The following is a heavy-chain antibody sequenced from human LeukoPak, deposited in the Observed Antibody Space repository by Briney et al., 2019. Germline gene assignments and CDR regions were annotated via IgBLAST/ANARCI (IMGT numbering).Heavy chain of an antibody. J-gene: IGHJ4*02. CDR2: IKQDGSEK. Sequence: GGSLRLSCAASGFTFSSYAMSWVRQAPGKGLEWVANIKQDGSEKYYVDSVKGRFTISRDNAKNSLYLQMNSLRAEDTAVYYCAREMAATRPFDYWGQGTLVTVSS. CDR3: AREMAATRPFDY. D-gene: IGHD2-15*01. CDR1: GFTFSSYA. V-gene: IGHV3-7*01.